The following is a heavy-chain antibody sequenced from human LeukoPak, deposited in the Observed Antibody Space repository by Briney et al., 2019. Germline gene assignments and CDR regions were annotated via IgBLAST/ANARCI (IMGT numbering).Heavy chain of an antibody. CDR1: GGSISSGSYY. CDR2: IYTSGST. V-gene: IGHV4-61*02. CDR3: ARPRATVTTDYYYYMDV. J-gene: IGHJ6*03. D-gene: IGHD4-17*01. Sequence: SETLSLTCTVSGGSISSGSYYWSWIRQPAGKGLEWIGRIYTSGSTNYNPSLKSRVTISVDTSKNQFSLKLSSVTAADTAVYYCARPRATVTTDYYYYMDVWGKGTTVTISS.